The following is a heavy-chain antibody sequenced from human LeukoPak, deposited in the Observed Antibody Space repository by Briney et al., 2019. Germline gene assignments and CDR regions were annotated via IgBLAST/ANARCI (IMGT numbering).Heavy chain of an antibody. V-gene: IGHV3-21*01. CDR1: GFTFSSYS. D-gene: IGHD6-6*01. Sequence: GGSLRLSCAASGFTFSSYSMNWVRQAPGKGLEWVSPISSSSSYVYYADSVKGRFTISRDNAKNSLYLQMNSLRAGDTAVYYCAKYGSSSLRAYWGQGTLVTVSS. CDR2: ISSSSSYV. J-gene: IGHJ4*02. CDR3: AKYGSSSLRAY.